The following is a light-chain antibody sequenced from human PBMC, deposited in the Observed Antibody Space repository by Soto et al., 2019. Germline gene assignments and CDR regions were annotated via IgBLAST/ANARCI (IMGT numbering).Light chain of an antibody. CDR2: EIN. J-gene: IGLJ1*01. CDR3: SSYSSSSTFYV. CDR1: SSDVGAYDY. Sequence: QSVLTQPPSASGSPGQSVTISCTGTSSDVGAYDYVSWYQQHPGKAPKLMIYEINKRPSGVPDRFSGSKSGNTASLTVSGLQAEDEADYYCSSYSSSSTFYVFGAGTKVTVL. V-gene: IGLV2-8*01.